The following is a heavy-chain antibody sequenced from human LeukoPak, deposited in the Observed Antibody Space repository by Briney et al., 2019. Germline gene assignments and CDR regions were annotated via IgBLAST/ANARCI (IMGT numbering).Heavy chain of an antibody. CDR3: AKDIRVVVTSYFDY. V-gene: IGHV3-9*01. Sequence: GGSLRLSCAASGFTFDDYAMHWVRQAPGKGLEWVSGISWNSGSIGYADSVKGRFTIFRDNAKNSLYLQMNSLRAEDTALYYCAKDIRVVVTSYFDYWGQGTLVTVSS. J-gene: IGHJ4*02. CDR2: ISWNSGSI. CDR1: GFTFDDYA. D-gene: IGHD2-21*02.